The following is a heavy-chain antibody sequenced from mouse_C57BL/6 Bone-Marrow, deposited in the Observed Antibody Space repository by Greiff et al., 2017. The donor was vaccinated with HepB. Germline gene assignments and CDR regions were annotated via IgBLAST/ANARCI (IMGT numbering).Heavy chain of an antibody. Sequence: DVMLVESGGGLVQSGRSLRLSCATSGFTFSDFYMEWVRQAPGKGLEWIAASRNKANDYTTEYSASVKGRFIVSRDTSQSILYLQMNALRAEDTAIYYCARDAEHYGSSHYAMDYWGQGTSVTVSS. J-gene: IGHJ4*01. V-gene: IGHV7-1*01. CDR1: GFTFSDFY. D-gene: IGHD1-1*01. CDR2: SRNKANDYTT. CDR3: ARDAEHYGSSHYAMDY.